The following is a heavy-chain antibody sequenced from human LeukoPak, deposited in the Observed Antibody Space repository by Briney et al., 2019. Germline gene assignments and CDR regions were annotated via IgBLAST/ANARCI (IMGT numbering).Heavy chain of an antibody. Sequence: ETLSLTCAVYGGSFSGYYWSWIRQPPGKGLEWIGEINHSGSTNYNPSLKSRVTISVDTSKKQFSLKLGSVTAADTAVYYCARGVDYYGVWGQGTLVTVSS. J-gene: IGHJ4*02. CDR3: ARGVDYYGV. D-gene: IGHD3-10*01. CDR2: INHSGST. V-gene: IGHV4-34*01. CDR1: GGSFSGYY.